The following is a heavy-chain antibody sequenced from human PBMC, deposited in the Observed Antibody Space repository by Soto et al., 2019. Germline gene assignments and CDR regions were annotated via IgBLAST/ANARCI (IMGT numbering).Heavy chain of an antibody. D-gene: IGHD2-2*01. J-gene: IGHJ6*02. CDR1: GFTFSNAW. CDR2: IKSKTDGGTT. Sequence: PGGSLRLSCAVSGFTFSNAWMNWVRQAPGKGLEWVGRIKSKTDGGTTDYAAPVKGRFTISRDDSKNTLYLQMNSLKTEDTAVYYCTTEDIVLVPAAMALEEHTDYYYYGMDVWGQGTTVTAP. V-gene: IGHV3-15*07. CDR3: TTEDIVLVPAAMALEEHTDYYYYGMDV.